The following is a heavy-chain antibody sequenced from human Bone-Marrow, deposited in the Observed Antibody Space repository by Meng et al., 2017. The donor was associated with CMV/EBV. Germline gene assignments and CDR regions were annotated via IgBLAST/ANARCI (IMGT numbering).Heavy chain of an antibody. D-gene: IGHD6-19*01. J-gene: IGHJ3*02. CDR3: ARIAAVAGTRVAFDI. V-gene: IGHV3-66*02. CDR2: IYSGGST. Sequence: CSASGFTVSSNYMSWVRQAPGKGLEWVSVIYSGGSTYYADSVKGRFTISRDNSKNTLYLQMNSLRAEDTAVYYCARIAAVAGTRVAFDIWGQGTMVTVS. CDR1: GFTVSSNY.